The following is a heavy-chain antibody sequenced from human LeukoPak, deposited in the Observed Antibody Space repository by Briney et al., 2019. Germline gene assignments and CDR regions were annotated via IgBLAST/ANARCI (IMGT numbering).Heavy chain of an antibody. J-gene: IGHJ5*02. CDR3: ARDSYDFWSGPKRGWFDP. CDR1: GDSISGYY. Sequence: PSETLSLTCTVSGDSISGYYWSWIRQPPGKGLEWIGYIYYSGSTNYNPSLKSRVTISVDTSKNQFSLKLSSVTAADTAVYYCARDSYDFWSGPKRGWFDPWGQGTLVTVSS. V-gene: IGHV4-59*01. D-gene: IGHD3-3*01. CDR2: IYYSGST.